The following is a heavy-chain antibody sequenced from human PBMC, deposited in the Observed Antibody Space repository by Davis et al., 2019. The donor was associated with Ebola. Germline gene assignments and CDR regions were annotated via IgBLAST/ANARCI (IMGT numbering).Heavy chain of an antibody. CDR3: AREHAFWRNWFDP. J-gene: IGHJ5*02. CDR1: GGSISSGGYY. Sequence: SETLSLTCTVSGGSISSGGYYWSWIRQHPGKGLEWIGYIYYSGSTYYNPSLKSRVTISVDTSKNQFSLKLSSVTAADTAVYYCAREHAFWRNWFDPWGQGTLVTVSS. CDR2: IYYSGST. D-gene: IGHD3/OR15-3a*01. V-gene: IGHV4-31*03.